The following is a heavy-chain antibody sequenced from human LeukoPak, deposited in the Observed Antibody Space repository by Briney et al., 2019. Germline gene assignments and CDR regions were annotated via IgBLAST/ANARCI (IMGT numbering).Heavy chain of an antibody. CDR2: VYGNGNS. J-gene: IGHJ5*02. Sequence: SETLSLTCTVAGGSIGSFYWSWFRQAPGEGPEWIANVYGNGNSNYNHSLRGRVSMSVATSSEQFSLRLRSVTAADTAIYYCARHAFVLEAGYWFDPWGQGILVTVSS. CDR1: GGSIGSFY. V-gene: IGHV4-59*08. CDR3: ARHAFVLEAGYWFDP. D-gene: IGHD2-8*02.